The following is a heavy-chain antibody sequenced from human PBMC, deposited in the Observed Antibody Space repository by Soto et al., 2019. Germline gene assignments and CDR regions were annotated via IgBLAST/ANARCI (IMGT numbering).Heavy chain of an antibody. CDR3: ARVRYCSGGSCYFIRIDYGMDV. Sequence: TLSLTCTVSGGSISSGDYYWSWIREPPGKGLEWIGYIYYSGSTYYNPSLKSRVTISVDTSKNQFSLKLSSVTAADTAVYYRARVRYCSGGSCYFIRIDYGMDVWGQGTTVTVSS. V-gene: IGHV4-30-4*01. CDR1: GGSISSGDYY. J-gene: IGHJ6*02. D-gene: IGHD2-15*01. CDR2: IYYSGST.